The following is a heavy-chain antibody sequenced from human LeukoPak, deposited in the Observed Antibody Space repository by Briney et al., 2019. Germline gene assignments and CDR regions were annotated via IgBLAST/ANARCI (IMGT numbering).Heavy chain of an antibody. D-gene: IGHD3-10*01. CDR3: AKEIGGLWFGELLSDLGY. Sequence: GGSLRLSCAASGFTFDDYAMHWVRQAPGKGLEWVSLISGDGGSTYYADSVKGRFTISRDNSKNSLYLQMNSLRTEDTALYYCAKEIGGLWFGELLSDLGYWGQGTLVTVSS. V-gene: IGHV3-43*02. J-gene: IGHJ4*02. CDR1: GFTFDDYA. CDR2: ISGDGGST.